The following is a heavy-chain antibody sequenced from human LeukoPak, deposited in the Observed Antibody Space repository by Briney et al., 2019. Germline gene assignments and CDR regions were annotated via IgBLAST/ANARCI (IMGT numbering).Heavy chain of an antibody. J-gene: IGHJ4*02. V-gene: IGHV4-39*01. CDR2: IYYSGST. CDR3: ARFEGYCSSTSCYAVDY. D-gene: IGHD2-2*01. CDR1: GGSISSSSYY. Sequence: SETLSLTCTVSGGSISSSSYYWGWIRQPPGKGLEWIGSIYYSGSTYYNPSLKGRVTISVDTSKNQFSLKLSSVTAADTAGYYCARFEGYCSSTSCYAVDYWGQGTLVTVSS.